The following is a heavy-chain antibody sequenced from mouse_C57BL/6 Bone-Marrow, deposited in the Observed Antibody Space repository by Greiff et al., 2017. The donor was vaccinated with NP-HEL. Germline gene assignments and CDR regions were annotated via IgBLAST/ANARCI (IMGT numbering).Heavy chain of an antibody. CDR2: ISDGGWYT. Sequence: EVKLVESGGGLVKPGGSLKLSCSAPGFSFRSFSMSLVRPTPGKGLGWGATISDGGWYTYFPDNVKGRFTISRDNAKNNLYLQMSHLKSEDTAMYYCARDGGVITTVVATNYYAMDYWGQGTSVTVSS. CDR3: ARDGGVITTVVATNYYAMDY. V-gene: IGHV5-4*01. D-gene: IGHD1-1*01. CDR1: GFSFRSFS. J-gene: IGHJ4*01.